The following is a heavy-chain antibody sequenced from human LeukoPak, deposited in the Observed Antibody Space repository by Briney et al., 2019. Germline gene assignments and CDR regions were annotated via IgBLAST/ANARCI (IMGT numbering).Heavy chain of an antibody. CDR2: IFYSGST. V-gene: IGHV4-59*08. CDR1: GGSISSYY. CDR3: ARGLVDIVATIPRMYYFDY. J-gene: IGHJ4*02. Sequence: SETLSLTCTVSGGSISSYYWSWIRQPPGKGLEWIGYIFYSGSTNYNPSLKSRVTISVDTSKNQFSLKLSSVTAADTAVYYCARGLVDIVATIPRMYYFDYWGQGTLVTVSS. D-gene: IGHD5-12*01.